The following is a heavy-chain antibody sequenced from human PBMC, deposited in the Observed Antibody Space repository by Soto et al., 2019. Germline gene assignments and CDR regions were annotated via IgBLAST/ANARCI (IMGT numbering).Heavy chain of an antibody. CDR1: KFTFSTYA. D-gene: IGHD2-15*01. V-gene: IGHV3-48*02. CDR2: ISSSNRTI. Sequence: GGSLRLSCAASKFTFSTYAMTWVRQAPGKGLEWVSYISSSNRTINYADSVKGRFIISRDNAKNSLYLQMHSLRDEDTAVYYCAREGWPLLQTGMDVWGQGTTVTVSS. CDR3: AREGWPLLQTGMDV. J-gene: IGHJ6*02.